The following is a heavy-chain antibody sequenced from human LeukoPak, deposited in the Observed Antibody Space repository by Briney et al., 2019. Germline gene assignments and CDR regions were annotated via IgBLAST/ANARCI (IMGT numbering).Heavy chain of an antibody. CDR3: VKDDFLGFCSGGSCSAHFDY. Sequence: PGRSLRLSCAASGFTFDNYAMHWVRQAPGKGLEWVSGISWNSGSIVYVDSVKGRFTISRDNAKNSLYLQMDSLRPEDMALYYCVKDDFLGFCSGGSCSAHFDYWGQGTLVTVSS. CDR2: ISWNSGSI. J-gene: IGHJ4*02. D-gene: IGHD2-15*01. V-gene: IGHV3-9*03. CDR1: GFTFDNYA.